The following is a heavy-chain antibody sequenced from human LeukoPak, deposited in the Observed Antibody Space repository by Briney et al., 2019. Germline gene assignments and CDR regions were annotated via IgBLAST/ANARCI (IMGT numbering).Heavy chain of an antibody. CDR2: ISAYNGNT. D-gene: IGHD3-10*01. CDR3: AREGYFGSGIDYYYGMDV. J-gene: IGHJ6*02. V-gene: IGHV1-18*01. CDR1: GFTFTNYG. Sequence: GASVKVSCKASGFTFTNYGTSWVRQAPGQGLEWMGWISAYNGNTNYAQKFQGRVTMTTDTSTTTAYMELRSLRSDDTAVYYCAREGYFGSGIDYYYGMDVWGQGTTVTVSS.